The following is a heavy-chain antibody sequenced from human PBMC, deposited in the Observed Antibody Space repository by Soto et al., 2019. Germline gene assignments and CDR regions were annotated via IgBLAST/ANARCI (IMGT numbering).Heavy chain of an antibody. CDR3: AASGGVVVTSINWYFDL. CDR1: GGSIGSGGYY. V-gene: IGHV4-31*03. J-gene: IGHJ2*01. CDR2: IYYSGST. D-gene: IGHD2-21*02. Sequence: PSETLSLTCTVSGGSIGSGGYYWSWIRQHPGKGLEWIGFIYYSGSTYYSPSLKSRVTISVDTSKNQFSLKLNSVTAADTAVYFCAASGGVVVTSINWYFDLWGRGTLVTVSS.